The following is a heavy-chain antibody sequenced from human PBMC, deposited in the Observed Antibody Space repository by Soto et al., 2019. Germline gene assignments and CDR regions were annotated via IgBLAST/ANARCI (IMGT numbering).Heavy chain of an antibody. CDR3: ARDYYGSGSYYKPFDY. CDR1: GGTFSSYA. V-gene: IGHV1-69*13. J-gene: IGHJ4*02. CDR2: IIPIFGTA. Sequence: SVKVSCKAAGGTFSSYAISWVRQAPGQGLEWMGGIIPIFGTANYAQKFQGRVTITADESTSTAYMELSSLRSEDTAVYYCARDYYGSGSYYKPFDYWGQGTLVTVSS. D-gene: IGHD3-10*01.